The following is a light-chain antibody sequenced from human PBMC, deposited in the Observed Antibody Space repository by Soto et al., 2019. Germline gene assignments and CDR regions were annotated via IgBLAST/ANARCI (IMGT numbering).Light chain of an antibody. J-gene: IGLJ2*01. CDR3: AAWDGSLSGVV. V-gene: IGLV1-47*01. Sequence: QSVLTQPPSASGTPGQRVTISCSGSSSNIGNNHVYWYQQLPGTAPKLLIYRDNQRPSGVPDRFSGSRSGTSASLAISGLRFEDEADYHCAAWDGSLSGVVFGGGTNVTVL. CDR2: RDN. CDR1: SSNIGNNH.